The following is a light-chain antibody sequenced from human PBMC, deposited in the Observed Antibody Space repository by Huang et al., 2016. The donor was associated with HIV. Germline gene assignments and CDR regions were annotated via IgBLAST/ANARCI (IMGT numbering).Light chain of an antibody. Sequence: IQLTQSPSSLSASVGDRVTITCRATQGISSDLAWYHQKPGKAPKVLIYAASTLQSGVPSRVSGSGSGTDFTLTISSLQPEDFATYYCQHLNSYPLTFGGGTKVEIK. J-gene: IGKJ4*01. V-gene: IGKV1-9*01. CDR2: AAS. CDR1: QGISSD. CDR3: QHLNSYPLT.